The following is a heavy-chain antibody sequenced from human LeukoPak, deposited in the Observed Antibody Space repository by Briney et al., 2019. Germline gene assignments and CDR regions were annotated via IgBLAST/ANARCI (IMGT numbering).Heavy chain of an antibody. Sequence: GGSLRLSCAASGFTFSSYAMHWVRQAPGKGLEWVAVISYDGSNKYYADSVKGRFTISRDNSKNTLYLQMNSLRAEDTAVYYCAKGDGFDYWGQGTLVTVSS. D-gene: IGHD5-24*01. CDR3: AKGDGFDY. CDR1: GFTFSSYA. CDR2: ISYDGSNK. J-gene: IGHJ4*02. V-gene: IGHV3-30*04.